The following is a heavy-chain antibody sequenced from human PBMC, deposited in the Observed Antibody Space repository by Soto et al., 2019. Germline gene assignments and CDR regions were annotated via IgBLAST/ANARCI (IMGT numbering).Heavy chain of an antibody. CDR3: VRISYMDV. J-gene: IGHJ6*03. V-gene: IGHV3-74*01. CDR2: IDTDGSTT. Sequence: EVQLVESGGGLVQPGGSLRLSCAASGFTFSSYWMYWVRQAPGKGLVWVSRIDTDGSTTSYADSVKGRFTISRDNAKNTLYLQLNSLRAEDTAMYYCVRISYMDVWGKGTTVTVSS. CDR1: GFTFSSYW.